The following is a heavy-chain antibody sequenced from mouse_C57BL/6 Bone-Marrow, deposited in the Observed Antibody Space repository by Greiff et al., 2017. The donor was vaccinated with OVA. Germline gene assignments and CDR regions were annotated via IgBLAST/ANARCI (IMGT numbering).Heavy chain of an antibody. CDR3: ARRGHYYGSSYPYWYFDV. Sequence: QVQLKQSGAELVKPGASVKLSCKASGYTFTSYWMHWVKQRPGQGLEWIGMIHPNSGSTNYNEKFKSKATLTVDKSSSTAYMQLSSLTSEDSAVYYCARRGHYYGSSYPYWYFDVWGTGTTVTVSS. CDR2: IHPNSGST. D-gene: IGHD1-1*01. V-gene: IGHV1-64*01. J-gene: IGHJ1*03. CDR1: GYTFTSYW.